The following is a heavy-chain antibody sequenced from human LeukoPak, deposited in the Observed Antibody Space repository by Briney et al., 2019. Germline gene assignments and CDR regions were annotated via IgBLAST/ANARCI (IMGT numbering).Heavy chain of an antibody. D-gene: IGHD6-19*01. CDR2: ISGGANTI. V-gene: IGHV3-48*03. CDR1: GFIFSTFE. CDR3: ARVGRSGWNYYQYGLDV. J-gene: IGHJ6*02. Sequence: PGGSLRLSCAASGFIFSTFELNWVRQAPGKGLEWVAYISGGANTIYYADSVRGRFTISRDNAKNSLHLQMNSLRSEDTGVYYCARVGRSGWNYYQYGLDVWGQGTTVTVSS.